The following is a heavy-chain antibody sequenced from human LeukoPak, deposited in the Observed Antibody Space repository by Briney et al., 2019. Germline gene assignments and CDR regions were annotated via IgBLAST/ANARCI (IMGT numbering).Heavy chain of an antibody. J-gene: IGHJ4*02. Sequence: ASVKVSCKASGYTFTSYDINWVRQATGQGLEWMGWMNPNSGNTGYAQKFQGRVTITTDESTSTAYMELSSLRSEDTAVYYCARESRDYGRSYWGQGTLVTVSS. V-gene: IGHV1-8*01. CDR3: ARESRDYGRSY. D-gene: IGHD4/OR15-4a*01. CDR2: MNPNSGNT. CDR1: GYTFTSYD.